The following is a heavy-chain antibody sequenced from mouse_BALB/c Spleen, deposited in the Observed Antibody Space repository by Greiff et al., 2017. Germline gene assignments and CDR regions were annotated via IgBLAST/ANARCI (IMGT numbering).Heavy chain of an antibody. J-gene: IGHJ3*01. CDR3: ARSGYRYDGPGFAY. CDR1: GYSITSGYY. D-gene: IGHD2-14*01. Sequence: EVKLMESGPGLVKPSQSLSLTCSVTGYSITSGYYWNWIRQFPGNKLEWMGYISYDGSNNYNPSLKNRISITRDTSKNQFFLKLNSVTTEDTATYYCARSGYRYDGPGFAYWGQGTLVTVSA. V-gene: IGHV3-6*02. CDR2: ISYDGSN.